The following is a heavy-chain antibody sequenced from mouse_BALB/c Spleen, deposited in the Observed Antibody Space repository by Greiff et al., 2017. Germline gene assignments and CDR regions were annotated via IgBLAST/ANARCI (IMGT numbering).Heavy chain of an antibody. D-gene: IGHD5-1-1*01. V-gene: IGHV5-12-2*01. CDR1: GFTFSSYT. CDR3: ARRGYTHYYAMDC. CDR2: ISNGGGST. J-gene: IGHJ4*01. Sequence: EVHLVESGGGLVQPGGSLKLSCAASGFTFSSYTMSWVRQTPEKRLEWVAYISNGGGSTYYPDTVKGRFTISRDNAKNTLYLQMSSLKSEDTAMYYCARRGYTHYYAMDCWGQGTSVTVSS.